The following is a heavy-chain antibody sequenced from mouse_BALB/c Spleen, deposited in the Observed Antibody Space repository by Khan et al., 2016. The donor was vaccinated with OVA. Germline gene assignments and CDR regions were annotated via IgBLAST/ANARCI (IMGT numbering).Heavy chain of an antibody. CDR3: YSRYGSYFDY. J-gene: IGHJ2*01. Sequence: QVQLQQSGAELARPGASVKLSCKASGYTFTRYWMQWVKQRPGQGLEWIGAIYPGDGDTKYTQKFKGKATLTADKSSSTAYMELSSLASEDSAVYYWYSRYGSYFDYWGQGTTLTVSA. CDR2: IYPGDGDT. V-gene: IGHV1-87*01. D-gene: IGHD2-1*01. CDR1: GYTFTRYW.